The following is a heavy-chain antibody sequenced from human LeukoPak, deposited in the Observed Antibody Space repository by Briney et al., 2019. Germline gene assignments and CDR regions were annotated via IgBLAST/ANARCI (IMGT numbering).Heavy chain of an antibody. V-gene: IGHV3-11*04. J-gene: IGHJ3*02. D-gene: IGHD1-26*01. Sequence: KSGGSLRLSCAASGFTFSDYYMSWIRQAPGKGLEWVSYISSSGSTIYYADSVKGRFTISRDNAKNSLYLQMNSLRAEDTAVYYCARDGSGAESHAFDIWGQGTMVTVSS. CDR2: ISSSGSTI. CDR1: GFTFSDYY. CDR3: ARDGSGAESHAFDI.